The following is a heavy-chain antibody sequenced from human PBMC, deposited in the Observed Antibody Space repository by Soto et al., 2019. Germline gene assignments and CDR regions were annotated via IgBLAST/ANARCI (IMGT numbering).Heavy chain of an antibody. J-gene: IGHJ4*02. V-gene: IGHV4-34*01. D-gene: IGHD3-3*01. CDR1: GGSFSGYY. CDR3: ARGRRGSRITIFGSFDY. CDR2: INHSGST. Sequence: SETLSLTCAVYGGSFSGYYWSWIRQPPGKGLEWIGEINHSGSTNYNPSLKSRVTISVDTSKNQFSLKLSSVTAADTAVYYCARGRRGSRITIFGSFDYWGQGTLVTVSS.